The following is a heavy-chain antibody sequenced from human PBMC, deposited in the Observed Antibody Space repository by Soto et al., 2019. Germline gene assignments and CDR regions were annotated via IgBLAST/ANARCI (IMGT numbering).Heavy chain of an antibody. CDR1: GYTFTGYY. J-gene: IGHJ4*02. Sequence: QVQLVQSGAEVKKPGASVKVSCKATGYTFTGYYIHWVRQAPGQGLEWMGWINPNSGGTNYAQKFEGRVTMTRDTSISTPYMALSSLRYDDTDVYYCAGGDNYYDSSGDYWGQGTLVTVSS. V-gene: IGHV1-2*02. D-gene: IGHD3-22*01. CDR3: AGGDNYYDSSGDY. CDR2: INPNSGGT.